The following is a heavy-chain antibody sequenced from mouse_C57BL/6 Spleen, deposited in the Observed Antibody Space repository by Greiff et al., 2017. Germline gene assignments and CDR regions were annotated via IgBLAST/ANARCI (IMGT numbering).Heavy chain of an antibody. J-gene: IGHJ2*01. CDR2: IWSDGST. CDR3: ARHNGSSHYFDY. CDR1: GFSLTSYG. V-gene: IGHV2-6-1*01. Sequence: VKVVESGPGLVAPSQSLSITCTVSGFSLTSYGVHWVRQPPGKGLEWLVVIWSDGSTTYNSALKSRLSISKDNSKSQVFLKMNSLQTDDTAMYYCARHNGSSHYFDYWGQGTTLTVSS. D-gene: IGHD1-1*01.